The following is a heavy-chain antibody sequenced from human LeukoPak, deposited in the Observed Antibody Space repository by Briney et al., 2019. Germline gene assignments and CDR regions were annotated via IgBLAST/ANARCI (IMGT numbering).Heavy chain of an antibody. V-gene: IGHV3-23*01. CDR2: IDYSGGSS. CDR3: ATNSGWYGVS. D-gene: IGHD6-19*01. Sequence: GGSLRLSCTVSGFTLSSYEMSWIRQAPGKGLEWVSSIDYSGGSSYYADSVKGRFTISREDSKNTLYLQLNSLRAEDTALYYCATNSGWYGVSWGQGTVVTVSS. CDR1: GFTLSSYE. J-gene: IGHJ4*02.